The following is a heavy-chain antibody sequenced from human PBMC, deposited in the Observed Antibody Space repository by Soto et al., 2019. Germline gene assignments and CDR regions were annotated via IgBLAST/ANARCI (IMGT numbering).Heavy chain of an antibody. CDR1: GESISSSSYY. CDR3: ARQRTTVVTQAYFDH. CDR2: IYYSGRT. V-gene: IGHV4-39*01. Sequence: SETLSLTCIVSGESISSSSYYWGWIRQPPGKGLEWIGSIYYSGRTYYNPSFKSRVTISIDTSKNQFSLKLSSVTATDTAIYYCARQRTTVVTQAYFDHWGQGALVTVSS. D-gene: IGHD2-21*02. J-gene: IGHJ4*02.